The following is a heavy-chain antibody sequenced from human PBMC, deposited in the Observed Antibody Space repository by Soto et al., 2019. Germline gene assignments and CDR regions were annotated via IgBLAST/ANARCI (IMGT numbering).Heavy chain of an antibody. J-gene: IGHJ1*01. V-gene: IGHV4-59*01. D-gene: IGHD2-15*01. CDR3: ARPNMWYGKILQ. CDR2: MFYSGTT. Sequence: SETLSLTCTVAGASMSGNYWTWVRQPPGKGLEWIGNMFYSGTTNYNPSLRSRATMSLDTSVNQFSLRLSTVTAADTAVYYCARPNMWYGKILQWGRGTLVPVSS. CDR1: GASMSGNY.